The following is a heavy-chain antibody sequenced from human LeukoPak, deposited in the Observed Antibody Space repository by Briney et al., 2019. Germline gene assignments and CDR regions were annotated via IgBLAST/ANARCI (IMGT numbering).Heavy chain of an antibody. V-gene: IGHV4-59*01. Sequence: PSETLSLTCTVSGGSISSYYWSWIRQPPGKGLEWIGYIYYSGTTNYNPPLKSRVTIPVETSKNQFSLKLSSVTAADTAVYYCARGRPGYSTPFEFWGQGTLVTVSS. CDR1: GGSISSYY. CDR2: IYYSGTT. J-gene: IGHJ4*02. D-gene: IGHD4-11*01. CDR3: ARGRPGYSTPFEF.